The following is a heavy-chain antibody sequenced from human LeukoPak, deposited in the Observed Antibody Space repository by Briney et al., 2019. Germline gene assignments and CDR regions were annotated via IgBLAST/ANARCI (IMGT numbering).Heavy chain of an antibody. J-gene: IGHJ3*02. D-gene: IGHD2-15*01. V-gene: IGHV3-48*03. CDR3: ARGGYCSGGTCYWLNAFDI. Sequence: PGGPLRLSCAASGFTFNNHEMNWVRRAPGKGREWVSYIGSSGSAIYYADSVKGRFTISRDDGDNSLHLQMNSLRAGNTAVYYCARGGYCSGGTCYWLNAFDIWGQGTVVTVSS. CDR1: GFTFNNHE. CDR2: IGSSGSAI.